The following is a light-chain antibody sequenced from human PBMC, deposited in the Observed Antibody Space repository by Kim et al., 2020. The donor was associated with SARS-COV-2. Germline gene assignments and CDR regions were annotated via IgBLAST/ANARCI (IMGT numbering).Light chain of an antibody. CDR2: QDS. CDR3: QARDSSTV. CDR1: KLGDKY. J-gene: IGLJ3*02. Sequence: SYELTQPPSVSVSPGQTASITCSGDKLGDKYACWYQQKPGQSPVLVIYQDSKRPSGIPERFSASNSGNTATLTISGTQAMDEADYYCQARDSSTVFGGGT. V-gene: IGLV3-1*01.